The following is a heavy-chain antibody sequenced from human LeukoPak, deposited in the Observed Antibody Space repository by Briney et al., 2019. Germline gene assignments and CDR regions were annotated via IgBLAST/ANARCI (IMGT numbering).Heavy chain of an antibody. CDR2: ISAYNGNT. CDR1: GYTFTSYG. CDR3: ARIPSFCSGYYFDYYYMDV. V-gene: IGHV1-18*01. D-gene: IGHD3-3*01. Sequence: ASVKVSCKASGYTFTSYGISWVRQAPGQGLEWMGWISAYNGNTNYAQKLQGRVTMTTDTSTNTAYMELRSLRSDDTAVYYCARIPSFCSGYYFDYYYMDVWGKGTTVTVSS. J-gene: IGHJ6*03.